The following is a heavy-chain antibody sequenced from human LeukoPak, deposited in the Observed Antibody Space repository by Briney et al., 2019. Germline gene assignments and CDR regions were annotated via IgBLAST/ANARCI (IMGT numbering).Heavy chain of an antibody. CDR1: GGSISSGGYY. V-gene: IGHV4-31*03. J-gene: IGHJ4*02. Sequence: SETLSLTCTVSGGSISSGGYYWSWIRQRPGKGLEWIGYIYYSGSTYYNPSLKSRVTISVDTSKNQFSLKLSSVTAADTAVYYCARVILTRYSLIDYWGQGTLVTVSS. CDR3: ARVILTRYSLIDY. D-gene: IGHD3-9*01. CDR2: IYYSGST.